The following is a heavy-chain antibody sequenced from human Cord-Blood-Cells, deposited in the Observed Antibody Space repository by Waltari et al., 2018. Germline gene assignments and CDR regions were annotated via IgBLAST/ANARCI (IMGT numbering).Heavy chain of an antibody. V-gene: IGHV3-49*05. Sequence: EVQLVESGGGLVKQGRSLRLSCTASGFTFGDYAMSWFRQAPGKVLEWVGFIRSKAYGGTTEYAASVKGRFTISRDDSKSIAYLQMNSLKTEDTAVYYCTRADGMITFGGVIVADYWGQGTLVTVSS. J-gene: IGHJ4*02. CDR2: IRSKAYGGTT. CDR3: TRADGMITFGGVIVADY. D-gene: IGHD3-16*02. CDR1: GFTFGDYA.